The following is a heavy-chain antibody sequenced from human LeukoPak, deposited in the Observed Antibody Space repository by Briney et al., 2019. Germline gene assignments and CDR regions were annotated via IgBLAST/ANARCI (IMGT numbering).Heavy chain of an antibody. CDR3: ARSYGSGRREVFDI. D-gene: IGHD3-10*01. J-gene: IGHJ3*02. CDR2: INHNYGAT. Sequence: ASVNVTRKSSGYIFTDHFIHWVGQAPGKGLEWMGWINHNYGATNNPHKFHGGVTMTGETSIRTAYMELRRLRSDDTAVYYCARSYGSGRREVFDIWGQGTRVTVSS. V-gene: IGHV1-2*02. CDR1: GYIFTDHF.